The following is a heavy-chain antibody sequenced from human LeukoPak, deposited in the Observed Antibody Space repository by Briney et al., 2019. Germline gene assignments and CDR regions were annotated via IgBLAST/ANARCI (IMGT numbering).Heavy chain of an antibody. CDR2: IIPIFGTA. V-gene: IGHV1-69*01. D-gene: IGHD2-2*01. J-gene: IGHJ5*02. CDR1: GGTFSSYA. CDR3: AREDCSSTSCYGGFDP. Sequence: GASVKVSCKASGGTFSSYAISWVRRAPGQGLEWMGGIIPIFGTANYAQKFQGRVTITADESTSTAYLELSSLRSEDTAVYYCAREDCSSTSCYGGFDPWGQGTLVTVSS.